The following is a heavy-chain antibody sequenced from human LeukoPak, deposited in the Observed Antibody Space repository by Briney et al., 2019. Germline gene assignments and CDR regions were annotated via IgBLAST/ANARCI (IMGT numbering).Heavy chain of an antibody. J-gene: IGHJ4*02. V-gene: IGHV3-23*01. CDR3: AKHPKRYSSSWSPTGY. CDR1: GFTFSSYG. CDR2: ISGNGIDT. Sequence: GGSLRLSCAASGFTFSSYGMSWVRQAPGKGLEWVSSISGNGIDTYYADSVKGRFTISRDNSKNTLYLQMNSLRAEGTAVYYCAKHPKRYSSSWSPTGYWGQGTLVTVSS. D-gene: IGHD6-13*01.